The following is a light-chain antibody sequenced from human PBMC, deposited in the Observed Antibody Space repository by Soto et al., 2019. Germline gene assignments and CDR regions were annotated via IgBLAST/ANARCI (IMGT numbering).Light chain of an antibody. V-gene: IGLV2-23*01. Sequence: QSVLTQPASVSGSPGQSITISCSGTSSNIGGYNVVSWYQQHPGKAPKVIVYEGIKRPSGVSDRFSGSTSGSTASLTISGLQAEDEAEYYCCSYVGATTYVFGSGTRSP. CDR1: SSNIGGYNV. CDR3: CSYVGATTYV. CDR2: EGI. J-gene: IGLJ1*01.